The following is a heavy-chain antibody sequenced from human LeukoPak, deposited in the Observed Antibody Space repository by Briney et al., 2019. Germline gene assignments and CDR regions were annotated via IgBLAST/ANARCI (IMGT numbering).Heavy chain of an antibody. V-gene: IGHV4-59*01. D-gene: IGHD2-2*02. J-gene: IGHJ3*02. CDR2: IYYSGST. CDR1: GGSISSYY. CDR3: ARGCDRSTSCYIWGVPHAFDI. Sequence: SETLSLTCTVSGGSISSYYWSWIRQPPGKGLEWIGYIYYSGSTNYNPSLKSRVTISVDTSKNQFSLKLSSVTAADTAVYYCARGCDRSTSCYIWGVPHAFDIWGQGTMVTVSS.